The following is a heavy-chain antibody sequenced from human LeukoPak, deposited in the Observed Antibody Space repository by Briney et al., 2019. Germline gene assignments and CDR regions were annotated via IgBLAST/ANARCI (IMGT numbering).Heavy chain of an antibody. J-gene: IGHJ4*02. CDR2: IIPTFGTA. CDR1: GGTFSSYA. Sequence: SVKVSCKASGGTFSSYAISWVRQAPGQGLEWMGGIIPTFGTANYAQKFQGRVTITADESTSTAYMELSSLRSEDTAVYYCARDTTIFGVVTLDYWGQGTLVTVSS. V-gene: IGHV1-69*13. D-gene: IGHD3-3*01. CDR3: ARDTTIFGVVTLDY.